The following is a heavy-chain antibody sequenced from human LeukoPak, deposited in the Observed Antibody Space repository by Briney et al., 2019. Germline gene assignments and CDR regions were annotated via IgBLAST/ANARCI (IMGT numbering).Heavy chain of an antibody. CDR1: GGTFSSYA. Sequence: GASVKVSCKASGGTFSSYAISWVRQAPGQGLEWMGWMNPNSGNTGYAQKFQGRVTMTRNTSISTAYMELSSLRSEDTAVYYCARVSAMGDGYNYDYWGQGTLVTVSS. D-gene: IGHD5-24*01. V-gene: IGHV1-8*02. J-gene: IGHJ4*02. CDR2: MNPNSGNT. CDR3: ARVSAMGDGYNYDY.